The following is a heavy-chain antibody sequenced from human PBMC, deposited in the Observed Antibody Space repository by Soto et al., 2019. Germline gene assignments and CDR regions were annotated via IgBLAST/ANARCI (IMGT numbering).Heavy chain of an antibody. CDR3: ARGLWFGELLSVAH. CDR1: GFTFSSYA. D-gene: IGHD3-10*01. Sequence: QVQLVESGGGVVQPGRSLRLSCAASGFTFSSYAMHWVRQAPGKGLEWVAVISYDGSNKYYADSVKGRFTISRDNSKNTLDLQMNSLIAEDTAVYYCARGLWFGELLSVAHWGQGTLVTVSS. V-gene: IGHV3-30-3*01. CDR2: ISYDGSNK. J-gene: IGHJ4*02.